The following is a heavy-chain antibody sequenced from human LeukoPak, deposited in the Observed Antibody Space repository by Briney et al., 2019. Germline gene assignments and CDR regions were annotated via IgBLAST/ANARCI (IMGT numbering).Heavy chain of an antibody. CDR3: ARVGSAISSSWYDYYYYYYMDV. CDR2: ISSSGSTI. Sequence: GGSLRLSCAASGFTVSSNYMSWVRQAPGKGLEWVSYISSSGSTIYYADSVKGRFTISRDNAKNSLYLQMNSLRAEDTAVYYCARVGSAISSSWYDYYYYYYMDVWGKGTTVTVSS. V-gene: IGHV3-11*04. CDR1: GFTVSSNY. D-gene: IGHD6-13*01. J-gene: IGHJ6*03.